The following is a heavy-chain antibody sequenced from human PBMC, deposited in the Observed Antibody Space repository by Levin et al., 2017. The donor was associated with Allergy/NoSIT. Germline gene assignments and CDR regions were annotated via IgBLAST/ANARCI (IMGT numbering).Heavy chain of an antibody. J-gene: IGHJ4*02. V-gene: IGHV3-30*04. CDR1: GFTFSTYA. CDR3: ASDVSDYMLRGVIKY. D-gene: IGHD3-10*01. Sequence: PGGSLRLSCVVSGFTFSTYAMHWVRQAPGKGLEWVAVMSHDGRIKYYADSVKGRFTISRDNSKNTLSLQMNSLRPEDTAVYYCASDVSDYMLRGVIKYWGQGTLVTVSS. CDR2: MSHDGRIK.